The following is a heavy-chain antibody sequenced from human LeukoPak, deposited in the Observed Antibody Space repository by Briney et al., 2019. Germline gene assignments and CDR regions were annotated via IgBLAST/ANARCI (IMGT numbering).Heavy chain of an antibody. CDR3: ARGYQLQPDAFDI. CDR2: IYYTGST. CDR1: GGSISTYY. J-gene: IGHJ3*02. Sequence: SETLSLTCTLSGGSISTYYWSWVRQPPGKGLEWIGYIYYTGSTDYNPSLKSRVTMSVDTSKNQFSLKLSSVTAADTAVYSCARGYQLQPDAFDIWGQGTMVTVSS. V-gene: IGHV4-59*01. D-gene: IGHD2-2*01.